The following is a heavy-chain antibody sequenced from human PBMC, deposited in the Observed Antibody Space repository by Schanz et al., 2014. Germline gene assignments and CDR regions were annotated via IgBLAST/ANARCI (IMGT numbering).Heavy chain of an antibody. CDR2: INQSGTT. J-gene: IGHJ5*02. CDR1: GGSFSSNY. V-gene: IGHV4-34*02. Sequence: QVQLQQWGAGLLKPSETLSLTCAVYGGSFSSNYWSWIRQPPGKGLEWIGEINQSGTTNYNPSLKSRVTMSVDAPKNQFSLKLSSVPAADTAVYYCAREPLSGYNWFDPWGQGSLVTVSS. D-gene: IGHD6-25*01. CDR3: AREPLSGYNWFDP.